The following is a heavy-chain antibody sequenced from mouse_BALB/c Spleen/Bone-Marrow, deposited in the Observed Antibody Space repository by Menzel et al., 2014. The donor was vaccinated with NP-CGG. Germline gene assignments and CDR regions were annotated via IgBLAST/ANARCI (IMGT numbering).Heavy chain of an antibody. CDR3: ARSGFAY. CDR1: GYTFSSCW. J-gene: IGHJ3*01. CDR2: ILPGSGST. V-gene: IGHV1-9*01. Sequence: QVQLKDSGAELMKPGASVKISCKATGYTFSSCWIEWVKQRPGHGLEWIGEILPGSGSTNYNEKFKGKATFTADTSSNTAYMQLSSLTSEDSAVYYCARSGFAYWGQGTLVTVSA.